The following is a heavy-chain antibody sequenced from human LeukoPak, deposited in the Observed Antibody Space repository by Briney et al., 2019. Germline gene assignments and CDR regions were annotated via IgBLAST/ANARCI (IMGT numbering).Heavy chain of an antibody. CDR1: GYTFTSYG. Sequence: GASVKVSCKASGYTFTSYGISWVRQAPGQGLEWMGWISAYNGNTNYAQKFQGRVTMTRDTSTSTVYMELSSLRSEDTAVYYCARDRVTGTTYAFDIWGQGTMVTVSS. D-gene: IGHD1-20*01. CDR3: ARDRVTGTTYAFDI. V-gene: IGHV1-18*01. CDR2: ISAYNGNT. J-gene: IGHJ3*02.